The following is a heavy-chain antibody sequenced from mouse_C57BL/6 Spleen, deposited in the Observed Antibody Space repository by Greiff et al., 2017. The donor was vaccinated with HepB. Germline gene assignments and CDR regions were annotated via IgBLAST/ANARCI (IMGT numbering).Heavy chain of an antibody. CDR2: IDPNSGGT. CDR1: GYTFTSYW. J-gene: IGHJ2*01. D-gene: IGHD1-1*01. Sequence: QVQLQQSGAELVKPGASVKLSCKASGYTFTSYWMHWVKQRPGRGLEWIGRIDPNSGGTKYNEKFKGKATLTVDKPSSTAYMQLSSLTSEDSAVYYCARNPIPLYGSSYFDYWGQSTTLTVSS. V-gene: IGHV1-72*01. CDR3: ARNPIPLYGSSYFDY.